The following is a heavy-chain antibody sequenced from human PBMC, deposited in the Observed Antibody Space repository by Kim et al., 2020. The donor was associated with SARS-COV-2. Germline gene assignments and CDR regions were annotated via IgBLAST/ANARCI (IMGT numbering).Heavy chain of an antibody. V-gene: IGHV3-30*18. J-gene: IGHJ6*02. D-gene: IGHD5-18*01. Sequence: GGSLRLSCAASGFTFSSYGMHWVRQAPGKGLEWVAVISYDGSNKYYADSVKGRFTISRDNSKNTLYLQMNSLRAEDTAVYYCAKDVDTAMELLDVLGQG. CDR2: ISYDGSNK. CDR3: AKDVDTAMELLDV. CDR1: GFTFSSYG.